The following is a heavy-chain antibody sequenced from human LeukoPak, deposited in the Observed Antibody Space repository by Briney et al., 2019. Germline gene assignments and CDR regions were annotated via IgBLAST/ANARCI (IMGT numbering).Heavy chain of an antibody. CDR1: GFTFSSYW. CDR2: IKQDGTEK. J-gene: IGHJ4*02. D-gene: IGHD6-6*01. Sequence: PGESLRLSCAASGFTFSSYWMSWVRQAPGEGLEWVANIKQDGTEKYYMDSVKGRFSNSRDNAKNSLYLQMHALRAEDTAVYDCARDVRPDYWGQGTLVTVST. V-gene: IGHV3-7*04. CDR3: ARDVRPDY.